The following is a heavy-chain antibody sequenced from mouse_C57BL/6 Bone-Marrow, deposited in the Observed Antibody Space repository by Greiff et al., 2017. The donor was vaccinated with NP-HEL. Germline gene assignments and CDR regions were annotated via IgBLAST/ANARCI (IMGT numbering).Heavy chain of an antibody. CDR2: ISDGGSYT. CDR3: ARDGYGNYEAY. CDR1: GFTFSSYA. V-gene: IGHV5-4*01. J-gene: IGHJ3*01. D-gene: IGHD2-1*01. Sequence: EVQLVESGGGLVKPGGSLKLSCAASGFTFSSYAMSWVRQTPEKRLEWVATISDGGSYTYYPDNVKGRFTLSRDNAKNNLYLQMSHLKSEDTAMYYCARDGYGNYEAYWGQGTLVTVSA.